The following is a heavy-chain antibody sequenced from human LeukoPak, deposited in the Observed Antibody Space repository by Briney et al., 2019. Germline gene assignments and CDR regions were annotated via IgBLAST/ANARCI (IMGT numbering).Heavy chain of an antibody. CDR2: ISAYNGNT. CDR1: GGTFSSYA. Sequence: ASVKVSCKASGGTFSSYAISWVRQAPGQGLEWMGWISAYNGNTNYAQKLQDRVTMTTDTSTSTAYMELRSLRSDDTAVYYCARVQGLLLGVDYWGQGTLVTVSS. J-gene: IGHJ4*02. CDR3: ARVQGLLLGVDY. D-gene: IGHD2-15*01. V-gene: IGHV1-18*01.